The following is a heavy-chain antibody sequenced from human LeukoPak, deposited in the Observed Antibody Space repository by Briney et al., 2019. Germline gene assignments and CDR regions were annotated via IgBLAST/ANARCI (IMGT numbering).Heavy chain of an antibody. V-gene: IGHV1-46*01. D-gene: IGHD2-2*01. CDR1: GYTFTSYG. Sequence: GASVKVSCKASGYTFTSYGISWVRQAPGQGLEWMGVINPSSGSTSYAQNFQGRVTMTRDTSISTAYMELSRLRSDDTAVYYCARDLPIVVVPAAKMVNAFDIWGQGTMVTVSS. CDR2: INPSSGST. J-gene: IGHJ3*02. CDR3: ARDLPIVVVPAAKMVNAFDI.